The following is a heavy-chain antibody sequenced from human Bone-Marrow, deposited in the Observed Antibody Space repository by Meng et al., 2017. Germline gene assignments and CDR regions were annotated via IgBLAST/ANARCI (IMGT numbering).Heavy chain of an antibody. Sequence: GESLKISCAASGFTVSSNYMSWVRQAPGKGLEWVSVIYSGGSTYYEAAVKGRFTISRHNSKNTLYLQMNSLRAEDTAVYYCARVRWDYDSSGYRRAFDIWGQGTMVTVSS. D-gene: IGHD3-22*01. CDR1: GFTVSSNY. V-gene: IGHV3-53*04. CDR2: IYSGGST. J-gene: IGHJ3*02. CDR3: ARVRWDYDSSGYRRAFDI.